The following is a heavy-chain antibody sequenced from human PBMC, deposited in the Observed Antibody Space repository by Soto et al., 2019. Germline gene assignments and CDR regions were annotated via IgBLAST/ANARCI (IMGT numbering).Heavy chain of an antibody. D-gene: IGHD3-10*01. CDR1: GFTVSSNY. J-gene: IGHJ6*03. Sequence: GGSLRLSCAASGFTVSSNYMSWVRQAPGKGLEWVSVIYSGGSTYYADSGKGRFTISRHNSKNTLYLQMNSLRAEDTAVYYCARDSRKSVRGVIGYYYYYMDIWGKGTTVTVSS. V-gene: IGHV3-53*04. CDR3: ARDSRKSVRGVIGYYYYYMDI. CDR2: IYSGGST.